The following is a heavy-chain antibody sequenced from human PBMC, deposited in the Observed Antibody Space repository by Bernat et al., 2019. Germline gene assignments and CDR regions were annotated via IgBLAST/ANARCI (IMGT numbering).Heavy chain of an antibody. CDR3: ARRNTMVRGPVGGFDP. D-gene: IGHD3-10*01. J-gene: IGHJ5*02. V-gene: IGHV4-39*01. Sequence: QLQLQESGPGLVKPSETLSLTCTVSGGSISSSSYYWGWIRQPPGKGLEWIGSIYYSGSTYYNPSLKSRVTISVDTSKNQFSLKLSSVTAADTAVYYCARRNTMVRGPVGGFDPWGQGTLVTVSS. CDR1: GGSISSSSYY. CDR2: IYYSGST.